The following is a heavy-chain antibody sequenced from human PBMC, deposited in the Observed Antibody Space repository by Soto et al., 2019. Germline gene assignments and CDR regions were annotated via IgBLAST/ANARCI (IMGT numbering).Heavy chain of an antibody. V-gene: IGHV1-2*02. CDR2: INPKNGDT. Sequence: ASVKVSCKTSGYFFNDYHMHWVRKAPGQWLEWMGWINPKNGDTNYAQKFQDRVTMTRDTSIITADIELSRLTSDDTAVHYCARAAGAINLAAVLLDHWGQGALVTVSS. D-gene: IGHD3-3*02. CDR1: GYFFNDYH. CDR3: ARAAGAINLAAVLLDH. J-gene: IGHJ4*02.